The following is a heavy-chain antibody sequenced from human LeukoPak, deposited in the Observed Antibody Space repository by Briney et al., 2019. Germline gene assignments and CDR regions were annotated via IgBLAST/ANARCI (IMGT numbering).Heavy chain of an antibody. CDR3: ARVGVGASYYYYYMDV. V-gene: IGHV1-18*01. CDR1: GYTFTSYG. CDR2: ISAYNGNT. Sequence: ASVKFSCKASGYTFTSYGISWVRQAPGQGLEWMGWISAYNGNTNYAQKLQGRVTMTTDTSTSTAYMELRSLRSDDTAVYYCARVGVGASYYYYYMDVWGKGTTVTVSS. J-gene: IGHJ6*03. D-gene: IGHD1-26*01.